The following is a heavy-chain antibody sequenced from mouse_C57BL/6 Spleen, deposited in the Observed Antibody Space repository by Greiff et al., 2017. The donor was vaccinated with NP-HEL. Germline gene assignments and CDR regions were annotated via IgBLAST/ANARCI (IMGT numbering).Heavy chain of an antibody. CDR2: ISSGGDYI. Sequence: EVQRVESGEGLVKPGGSLKLSCAASGFTFSSYAMSWVRQTPEKRLEWVAYISSGGDYIYYADTVKGRFTISRDNARNTLYLQMSSLKSEDTAMYYCTRGFYYYGSSSHWYFDVWGTGTTVTVSS. D-gene: IGHD1-1*01. CDR1: GFTFSSYA. V-gene: IGHV5-9-1*02. J-gene: IGHJ1*03. CDR3: TRGFYYYGSSSHWYFDV.